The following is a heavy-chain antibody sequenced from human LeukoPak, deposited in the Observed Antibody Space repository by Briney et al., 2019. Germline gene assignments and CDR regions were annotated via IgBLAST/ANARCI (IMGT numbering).Heavy chain of an antibody. V-gene: IGHV3-23*01. CDR3: AKDLPPDYYDSSGYYFNAFDI. D-gene: IGHD3-22*01. CDR2: ISGSGGST. Sequence: GGSLRLSCAASGFTFSSYAMSWVRQAPGKGLEWVSAISGSGGSTYYADSVKGRFTTSRDNSKNTLYLQMNSLRAEDTAVYYCAKDLPPDYYDSSGYYFNAFDIWGQGTMVTVSS. J-gene: IGHJ3*02. CDR1: GFTFSSYA.